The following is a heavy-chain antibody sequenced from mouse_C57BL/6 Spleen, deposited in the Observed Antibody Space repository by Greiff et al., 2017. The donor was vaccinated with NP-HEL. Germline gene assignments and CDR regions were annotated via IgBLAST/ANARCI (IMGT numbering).Heavy chain of an antibody. CDR3: AREGWLLGYFDY. Sequence: QVQLKESGAELVRPGASVKLSCKASGYTFTDYYINWVKQRPGQGLEWIARIYPGSGNTYYNEKFKGKATLTAEKSSSTAYMQLSSLTSEDSAVYFCAREGWLLGYFDYWGQGTTLTVSS. J-gene: IGHJ2*01. CDR1: GYTFTDYY. V-gene: IGHV1-76*01. D-gene: IGHD2-3*01. CDR2: IYPGSGNT.